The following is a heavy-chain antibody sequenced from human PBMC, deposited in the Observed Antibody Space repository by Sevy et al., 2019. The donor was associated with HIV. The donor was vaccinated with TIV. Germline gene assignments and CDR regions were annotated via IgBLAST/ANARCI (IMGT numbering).Heavy chain of an antibody. CDR1: GFTFSSYW. J-gene: IGHJ4*02. D-gene: IGHD3-22*01. CDR3: ASTAQPYYYDSSGYADALSDH. V-gene: IGHV3-74*01. Sequence: GGSLRLSCAASGFTFSSYWMHWVRQAPGKGLVWVSRINSAGSRTSYADSVKGRFTISRDNAKNTLYLQMNSLRAEDTAVYYCASTAQPYYYDSSGYADALSDHWGQGTLVTVSS. CDR2: INSAGSRT.